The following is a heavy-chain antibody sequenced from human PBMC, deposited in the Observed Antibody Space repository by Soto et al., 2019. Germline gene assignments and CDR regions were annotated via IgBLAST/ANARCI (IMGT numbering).Heavy chain of an antibody. J-gene: IGHJ5*02. CDR2: IYHTGTT. CDR3: AMFSGFFTIYPFDL. CDR1: GDPISSGNW. Sequence: TSETLSLTCDLAGDPISSGNWRGWVRQPPGQGQEWIGEIYHTGTTNYNPSLQSRLTLSVDNSKNQLSLNLTSVTAPNTAVYYCAMFSGFFTIYPFDLCGEGSLVTVSS. V-gene: IGHV4-4*02. D-gene: IGHD3-3*01.